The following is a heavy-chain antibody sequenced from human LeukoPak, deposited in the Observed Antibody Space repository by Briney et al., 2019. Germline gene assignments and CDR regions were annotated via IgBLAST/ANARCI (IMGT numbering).Heavy chain of an antibody. D-gene: IGHD6-19*01. V-gene: IGHV3-7*01. CDR3: ATGGGWYFDY. Sequence: GGSLRLSCAASGFTFSNYWMNWVRQAPGKGREWVAGIGQDGTENYYVDSVKGRFTISRDNAKNSLYLQMNSLRVEDTAVYYCATGGGWYFDYWGQGALITASS. J-gene: IGHJ4*02. CDR2: IGQDGTEN. CDR1: GFTFSNYW.